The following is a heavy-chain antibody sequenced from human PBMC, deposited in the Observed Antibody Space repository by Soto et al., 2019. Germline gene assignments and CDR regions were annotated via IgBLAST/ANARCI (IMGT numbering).Heavy chain of an antibody. CDR3: ERYEYASSGHDDEP. CDR1: GYSINRGYY. D-gene: IGHD3-22*01. CDR2: IYHRRAT. J-gene: IGHJ5*02. Sequence: SETLSLTCSVSGYSINRGYYWGWIRQAPGKGLEWSGSIYHRRATYYTPSFKTRATISLDTSTNQFTLMLTSVTAADTAVYFCERYEYASSGHDDEPWGQGTLVTVSS. V-gene: IGHV4-38-2*02.